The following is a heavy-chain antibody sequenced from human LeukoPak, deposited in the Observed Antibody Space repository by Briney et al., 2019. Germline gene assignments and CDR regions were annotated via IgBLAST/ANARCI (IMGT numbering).Heavy chain of an antibody. Sequence: SETLSLTCTVSGGSISSGGYYWSWIRQHPGKGLEWIGYIYYSGSTYYNPSLKSRVTISVDTSKNQFSLKLSSVTAADTAVYYCARVGSSSCVDPWGQGALVTVSS. CDR2: IYYSGST. CDR3: ARVGSSSCVDP. D-gene: IGHD6-13*01. J-gene: IGHJ5*02. V-gene: IGHV4-31*03. CDR1: GGSISSGGYY.